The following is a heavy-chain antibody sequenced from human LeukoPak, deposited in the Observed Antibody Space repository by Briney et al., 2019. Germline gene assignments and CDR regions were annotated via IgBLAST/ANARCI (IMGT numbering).Heavy chain of an antibody. CDR3: ARHGEYSPLDL. J-gene: IGHJ5*02. V-gene: IGHV4-39*01. D-gene: IGHD5-18*01. CDR2: VYSSGST. CDR1: GGSISSRSYY. Sequence: SETLSLTCSVSGGSISSRSYYWGWLRQPPGKGLEWIGSVYSSGSTFYNPSLKSRVTMSVDTSKNQFSLRLSSVTAADTAVYYCARHGEYSPLDLWGRGTLVSVSS.